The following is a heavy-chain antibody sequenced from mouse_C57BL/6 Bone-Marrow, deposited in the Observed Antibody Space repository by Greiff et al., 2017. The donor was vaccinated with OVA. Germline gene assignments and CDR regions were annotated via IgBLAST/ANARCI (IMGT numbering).Heavy chain of an antibody. Sequence: EVKLMESGGGLVKPGGSLKLSCAASGFTFSDYGMHWVRQAPEKGLEWVAYISSGSSTIYYADTVKGRFTISRDNAKNTLFLQMTGLRSEDTAMYYCARPIYDGYSGGFAYWGQGTLVTVSA. CDR2: ISSGSSTI. D-gene: IGHD2-3*01. CDR3: ARPIYDGYSGGFAY. V-gene: IGHV5-17*01. J-gene: IGHJ3*01. CDR1: GFTFSDYG.